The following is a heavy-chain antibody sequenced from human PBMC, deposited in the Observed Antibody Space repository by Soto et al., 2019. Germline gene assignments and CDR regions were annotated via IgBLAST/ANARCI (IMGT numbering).Heavy chain of an antibody. D-gene: IGHD3-10*01. J-gene: IGHJ4*02. V-gene: IGHV3-7*05. CDR2: IKQDGSEK. Sequence: GGSLRLSCAASGFTFSSYWMSWVRQAPGKGLEWVANIKQDGSEKYYVDSVKGRFTISRDNAKNSLYLQMNSLRAEDTAVYYCALGVLWFGELSTYYFDYWGQGTLVTVSS. CDR1: GFTFSSYW. CDR3: ALGVLWFGELSTYYFDY.